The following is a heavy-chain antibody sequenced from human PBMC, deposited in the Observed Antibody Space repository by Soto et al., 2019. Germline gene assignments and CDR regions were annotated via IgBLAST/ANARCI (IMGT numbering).Heavy chain of an antibody. D-gene: IGHD2-15*01. CDR2: TRNKANSYTT. Sequence: EVQLVESGGGLVQPGGSLRLSCAASGFTFSDHYMDWVRQAPGKGLEWVGRTRNKANSYTTEYAASVKGRFTISRDDSKNSLYLQMNSLKTEDTAVYYCARTRRGGNGEGWFDYWGQGTLVTVSS. CDR1: GFTFSDHY. CDR3: ARTRRGGNGEGWFDY. V-gene: IGHV3-72*01. J-gene: IGHJ4*02.